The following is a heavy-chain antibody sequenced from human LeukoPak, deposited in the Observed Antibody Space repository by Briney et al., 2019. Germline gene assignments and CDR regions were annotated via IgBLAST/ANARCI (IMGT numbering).Heavy chain of an antibody. Sequence: SQTLSLTCAISGDSVSRNNIAWNWIRQSPSRGLEWLGRIYYNSQWYSDYAVSVRSRITINPDTSKNQFSLQLNSVTPEDTALYYCARGRDVVVVPAADFDYWGQGILVTVSS. D-gene: IGHD2-2*01. J-gene: IGHJ4*02. CDR2: IYYNSQWYS. V-gene: IGHV6-1*01. CDR3: ARGRDVVVVPAADFDY. CDR1: GDSVSRNNIA.